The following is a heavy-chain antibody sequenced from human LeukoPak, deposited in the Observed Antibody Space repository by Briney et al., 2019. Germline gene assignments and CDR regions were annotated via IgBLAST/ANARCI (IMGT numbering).Heavy chain of an antibody. CDR1: GGSISSYY. Sequence: TSETLSLTCTVSGGSISSYYWSWIRQPAGKGLEWIGRIYTSGSTNYNPSLKSRVTISVDKSKNQFSLKLSSVTAADTAVYYCASCSALSTSAAEYFQHLGQRTLVTVSS. V-gene: IGHV4-4*07. D-gene: IGHD2-15*01. CDR2: IYTSGST. J-gene: IGHJ1*01. CDR3: ASCSALSTSAAEYFQH.